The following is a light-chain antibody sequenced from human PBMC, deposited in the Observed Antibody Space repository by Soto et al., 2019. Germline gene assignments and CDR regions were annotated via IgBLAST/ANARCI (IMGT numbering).Light chain of an antibody. V-gene: IGLV2-14*01. CDR1: SSDVGGYKY. Sequence: QSALTQPASVSGSPGQSITISCTGTSSDVGGYKYVSWYQHHPGKAPKLMIYEVSNRPPGVSNRLSGSKSGSTAYLTISGLQPEDEAEYYCTSFTSSTTRVFGTGTKLTVL. CDR2: EVS. J-gene: IGLJ1*01. CDR3: TSFTSSTTRV.